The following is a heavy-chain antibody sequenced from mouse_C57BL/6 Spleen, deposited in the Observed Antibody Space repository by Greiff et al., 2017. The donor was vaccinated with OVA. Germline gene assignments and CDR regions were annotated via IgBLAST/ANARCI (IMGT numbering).Heavy chain of an antibody. D-gene: IGHD1-1*01. Sequence: EVQLQQSGAELVKPGASVKLSCTASGFNIKDYYMHWVKQRTEQGLEWLGRIDPEDGETKYAPTFQGKATITADTSSNTAYLQLSSLTSEDTAVYYWARSGGSSYDYWGQGTTLTVSS. J-gene: IGHJ2*01. CDR2: IDPEDGET. CDR1: GFNIKDYY. CDR3: ARSGGSSYDY. V-gene: IGHV14-2*01.